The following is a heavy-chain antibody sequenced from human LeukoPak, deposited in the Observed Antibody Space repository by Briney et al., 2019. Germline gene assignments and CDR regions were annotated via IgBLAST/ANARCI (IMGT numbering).Heavy chain of an antibody. J-gene: IGHJ5*02. CDR3: ARDAGYGVNWFDP. D-gene: IGHD6-13*01. Sequence: GGSLRLSCAASGFTFSSYSMNWVRQAPGKGLEWVSSISSSSSYIYYADSVKGRFTISRDNSKNTLYLQMNSLRAEDTAVYYCARDAGYGVNWFDPWGQGTLVTVSS. CDR2: ISSSSSYI. CDR1: GFTFSSYS. V-gene: IGHV3-21*04.